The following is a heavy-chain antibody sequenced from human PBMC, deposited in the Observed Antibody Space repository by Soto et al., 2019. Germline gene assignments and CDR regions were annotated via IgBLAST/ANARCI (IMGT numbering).Heavy chain of an antibody. J-gene: IGHJ3*02. CDR3: ARDSYYDILTGYSRNAFDI. CDR2: INPNSGGT. D-gene: IGHD3-9*01. V-gene: IGHV1-2*02. CDR1: GYTFTGHY. Sequence: QVQLVQSGAEVKKPGASVKVSCKASGYTFTGHYMYWVRQAPGQGLEWMGWINPNSGGTNYAQKFQGRVTMTRDTSISTAYMELSRLRSDDTAVYYCARDSYYDILTGYSRNAFDIWGQGTMVPVSS.